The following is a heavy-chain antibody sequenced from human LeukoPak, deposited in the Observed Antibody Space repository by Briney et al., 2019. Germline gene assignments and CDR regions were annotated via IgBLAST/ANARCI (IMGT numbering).Heavy chain of an antibody. J-gene: IGHJ3*02. CDR2: IYCSGST. V-gene: IGHV4-39*07. CDR3: ARDSVDLYAFDI. D-gene: IGHD6-19*01. CDR1: GGSISSSSYY. Sequence: SETLSLTCTVSGGSISSSSYYWGWIRQPPGKGLEWIGSIYCSGSTYYNPSLKSRVTISVDTSKNQFSLKLSSVTAADTAVYYCARDSVDLYAFDIWGQGTMVTVSS.